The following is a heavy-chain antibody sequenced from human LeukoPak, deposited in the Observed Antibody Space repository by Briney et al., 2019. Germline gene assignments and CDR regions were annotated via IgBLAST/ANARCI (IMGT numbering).Heavy chain of an antibody. J-gene: IGHJ5*02. V-gene: IGHV1-18*01. Sequence: ASVKVSCKASGYTFTSYGISWLRQAPGQGLEWRGWISACNGNTNYAKKLQSRVTMTTDTSTSTAYMELRSLRSDDTAVYYCARGGKSVINWLDPWGQGTLVTVSS. CDR1: GYTFTSYG. D-gene: IGHD2-21*01. CDR3: ARGGKSVINWLDP. CDR2: ISACNGNT.